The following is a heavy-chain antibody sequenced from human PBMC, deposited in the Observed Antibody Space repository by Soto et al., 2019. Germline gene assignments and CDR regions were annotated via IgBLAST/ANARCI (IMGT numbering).Heavy chain of an antibody. D-gene: IGHD3-22*01. CDR3: ARDRRALYYYDSSGYLV. CDR2: IYYSGST. CDR1: GGSISSGGYY. V-gene: IGHV4-31*03. Sequence: SETLSLTCTVSGGSISSGGYYWSWIRQHPGKGLEWIGYIYYSGSTYYNPSLKSRVTISVDTSKNQFSLKLSSVTAADTVFYYFARDRRALYYYDSSGYLVWGQGTLVTVAS. J-gene: IGHJ4*02.